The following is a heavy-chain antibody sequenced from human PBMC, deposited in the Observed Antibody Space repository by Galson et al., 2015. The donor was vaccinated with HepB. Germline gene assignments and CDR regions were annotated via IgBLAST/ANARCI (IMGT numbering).Heavy chain of an antibody. J-gene: IGHJ4*02. CDR2: IYWDDEK. CDR3: AHTGPWGCDCYYYFDY. D-gene: IGHD2-21*02. CDR1: GFSLSTSGVG. V-gene: IGHV2-5*02. Sequence: PALVKPTQTLTLTCTFSGFSLSTSGVGVGWIRQHPGKALEWLALIYWDDEKRYSSSLKSRLTITKDTSKNQVVLTMTNKDPVDTATYYCAHTGPWGCDCYYYFDYWGQGTLVTVSS.